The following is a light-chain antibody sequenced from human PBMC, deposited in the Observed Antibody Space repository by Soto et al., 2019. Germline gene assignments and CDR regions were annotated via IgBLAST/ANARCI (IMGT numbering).Light chain of an antibody. J-gene: IGKJ1*01. CDR3: QQYNNWPRGT. CDR1: QSVSSN. CDR2: GAS. Sequence: EIVMPHPPATLSLSPGEIATLSCRASQSVSSNLAWYQQKPGQVPRLLIYGASTRATGIPARFSGSGSGTEFTLTISSLQSEDFAVYYCQQYNNWPRGTFGQGTKVEIK. V-gene: IGKV3-15*01.